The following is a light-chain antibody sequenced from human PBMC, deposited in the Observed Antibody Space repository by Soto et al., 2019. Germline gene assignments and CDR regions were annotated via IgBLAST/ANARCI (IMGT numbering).Light chain of an antibody. CDR1: QSVTSSY. J-gene: IGKJ5*01. Sequence: EIVLTQSPGTLSLYPGERATLSCRASQSVTSSYLAWYQQKPGQAPRLLIYAASSRATGIPDRFSGSGSGTDFTLTISRLEPEDFAVYYCQQYGSSPPITFGQGTRLEI. CDR3: QQYGSSPPIT. CDR2: AAS. V-gene: IGKV3-20*01.